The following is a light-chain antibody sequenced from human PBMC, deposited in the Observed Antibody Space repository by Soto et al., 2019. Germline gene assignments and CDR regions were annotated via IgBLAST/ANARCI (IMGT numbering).Light chain of an antibody. Sequence: QAVVSQPPSTSGTPGQRVTISCSGGTSNIGTYTVSWYQQFPETAPRLLIYGSDRRPSGVPDRFSGSKSGTSASLSIGGLHSEDEAHYYCAAWDDSLDGPTFGGGTKLNVL. V-gene: IGLV1-44*01. J-gene: IGLJ2*01. CDR1: TSNIGTYT. CDR2: GSD. CDR3: AAWDDSLDGPT.